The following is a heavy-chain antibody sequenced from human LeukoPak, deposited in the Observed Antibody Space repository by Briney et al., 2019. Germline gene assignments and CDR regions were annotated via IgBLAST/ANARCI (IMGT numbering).Heavy chain of an antibody. CDR1: GGSFSGYY. J-gene: IGHJ5*02. D-gene: IGHD2-15*01. Sequence: SETLSLTCAVYGGSFSGYYWSWIRQPPGKGLEWIGEINHSGSTNYNPSPKSRVTISVDTSKNQFSLKLSSVTAADTAVYYCARAGLRSGGSCYWFGPWGQGTLVTVSS. CDR2: INHSGST. CDR3: ARAGLRSGGSCYWFGP. V-gene: IGHV4-34*01.